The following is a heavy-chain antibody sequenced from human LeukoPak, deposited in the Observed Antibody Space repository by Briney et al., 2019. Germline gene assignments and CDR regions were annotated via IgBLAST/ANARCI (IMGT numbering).Heavy chain of an antibody. D-gene: IGHD1-26*01. Sequence: PSETLSLTCTVSGASISSSSYYWAWIRQPPGKGLEWIGYIYYSGSTNYNPSLKSRVTISVDTSKNQFSLKLSSVTAADTAVYYCAREGGGSYSHAFDIWGQGTMVTVSS. J-gene: IGHJ3*02. V-gene: IGHV4-61*01. CDR3: AREGGGSYSHAFDI. CDR1: GASISSSSYY. CDR2: IYYSGST.